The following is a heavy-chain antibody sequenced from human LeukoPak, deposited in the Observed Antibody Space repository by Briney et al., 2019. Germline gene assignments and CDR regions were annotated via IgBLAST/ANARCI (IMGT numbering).Heavy chain of an antibody. J-gene: IGHJ5*02. CDR1: GFTFSDYW. CDR2: IYSGGST. Sequence: GGSLRLSCAASGFTFSDYWMSWVRQAPGKGLEWVSVIYSGGSTYYADSVKGRFTISKDNSKNTLYLQMNSLRAEDTAVYYCARSTMVRGVRFDPWGQGTLVTVSS. V-gene: IGHV3-53*01. D-gene: IGHD3-10*01. CDR3: ARSTMVRGVRFDP.